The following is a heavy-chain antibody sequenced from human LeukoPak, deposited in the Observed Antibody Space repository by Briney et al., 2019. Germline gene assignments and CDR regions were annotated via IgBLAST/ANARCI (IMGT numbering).Heavy chain of an antibody. J-gene: IGHJ4*02. D-gene: IGHD6-13*01. CDR1: GFTFSSYS. Sequence: PGGSLRLSCAASGFTFSSYSMNWVRQAPGKGLEWVSSISSSSSYIYYADSVKGRFTISRDNAKNSLYLHMNSLRAEDTAVYYCARDWHIAAAGGNFDYWGQGTLVTVSS. CDR2: ISSSSSYI. V-gene: IGHV3-21*01. CDR3: ARDWHIAAAGGNFDY.